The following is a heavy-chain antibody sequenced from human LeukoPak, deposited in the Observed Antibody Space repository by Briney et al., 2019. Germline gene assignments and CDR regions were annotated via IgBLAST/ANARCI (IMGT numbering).Heavy chain of an antibody. CDR3: ARSRDYYDSSGYYPNDC. CDR1: GFTFSSYA. D-gene: IGHD3-22*01. Sequence: GGSLRLSCAASGFTFSSYAMNWVRQAPGKGLEWVSAIRNDGGSTYYADSVKGRFTISRDNAKNTLYLQMNSLRAEDTAVYYCARSRDYYDSSGYYPNDCWGQGTLVTVSS. V-gene: IGHV3-23*01. J-gene: IGHJ4*02. CDR2: IRNDGGST.